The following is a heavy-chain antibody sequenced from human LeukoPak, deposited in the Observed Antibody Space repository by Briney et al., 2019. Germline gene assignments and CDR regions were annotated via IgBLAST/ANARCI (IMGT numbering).Heavy chain of an antibody. J-gene: IGHJ5*02. CDR3: ARDGYTYGGGDWFDP. CDR1: GGTFSSYA. V-gene: IGHV1-8*03. Sequence: ASVKVSCKASGGTFSSYAISWVRQATGQGPEWMGWMNPNSGNTGYAQKFQGRVTITRNTSISTAYMELSRLRSDDTAVYYCARDGYTYGGGDWFDPWGQGTLVTVSS. CDR2: MNPNSGNT. D-gene: IGHD2-2*02.